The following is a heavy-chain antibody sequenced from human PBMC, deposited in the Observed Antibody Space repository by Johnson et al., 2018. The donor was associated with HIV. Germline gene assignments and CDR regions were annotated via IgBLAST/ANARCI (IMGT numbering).Heavy chain of an antibody. Sequence: VQLVDPGGGLVQPGGSLRLSSAASGFTFSSYDMHWVRQATGKGLEWVSAIGTAGDTYYPGSVKGRLTISRENAKNSLYLQMNSLRAGDTAVYYCARGISQPYYNFWSGYHYPDAFDIWGQGTMVTVSS. D-gene: IGHD3-3*01. CDR1: GFTFSSYD. CDR2: IGTAGDT. J-gene: IGHJ3*02. CDR3: ARGISQPYYNFWSGYHYPDAFDI. V-gene: IGHV3-13*01.